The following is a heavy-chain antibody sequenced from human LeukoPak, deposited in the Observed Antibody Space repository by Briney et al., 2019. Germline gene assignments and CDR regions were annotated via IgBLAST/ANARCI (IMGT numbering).Heavy chain of an antibody. Sequence: PGGSLRLSCAASGFTFSSHSMNWVRQAPGKGLEWVSYISSSSSTIYYADSVKGRFTISRDNAKNSLYLQMNSLRAEDTAVYYCARGAYYNEDWGQGTLVTVSS. D-gene: IGHD3-10*01. CDR3: ARGAYYNED. CDR1: GFTFSSHS. V-gene: IGHV3-48*01. J-gene: IGHJ4*02. CDR2: ISSSSSTI.